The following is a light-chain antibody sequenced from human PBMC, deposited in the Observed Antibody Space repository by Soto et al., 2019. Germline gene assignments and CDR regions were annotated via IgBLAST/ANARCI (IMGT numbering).Light chain of an antibody. V-gene: IGKV1-5*01. CDR1: QSISSY. CDR2: DAS. CDR3: QQYKSYSWT. Sequence: DIQMTQSPSSLSASVGDRVTITCRASQSISSYLNWYQQKPGKAPKLLIYDASSLESGVPSRFSGSGSGTEFTLTISSLQPDDFATYYCQQYKSYSWTFGQGTKV. J-gene: IGKJ1*01.